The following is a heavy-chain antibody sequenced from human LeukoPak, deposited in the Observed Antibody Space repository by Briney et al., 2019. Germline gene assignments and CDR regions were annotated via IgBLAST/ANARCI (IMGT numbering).Heavy chain of an antibody. CDR2: INPNSGGT. Sequence: ASVKVSCKASGYTFTGYYMHWVRQAPGQGLEWMGWINPNSGGTNYAQKFQGRVTMTRDMSTSTVYMELSSLRSEDTAVYYCASGYGSGSYYAYWGQGTLVTVSS. CDR1: GYTFTGYY. CDR3: ASGYGSGSYYAY. D-gene: IGHD3-10*01. J-gene: IGHJ4*02. V-gene: IGHV1-2*02.